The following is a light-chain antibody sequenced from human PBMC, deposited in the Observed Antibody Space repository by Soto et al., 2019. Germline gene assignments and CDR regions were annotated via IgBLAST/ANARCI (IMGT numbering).Light chain of an antibody. CDR1: SXXVGGYNY. J-gene: IGLJ1*01. CDR2: DVT. V-gene: IGLV2-14*01. Sequence: QSALTQPASVSGSPGQSITISCXGXSXXVGGYNYVSWYQQHPGKAPKLMIYDVTNRPSGISNRFSGSKSGNTASLTISGLQAEDEADYYCSSYTSTSTYVFGTGTKLTVL. CDR3: SSYTSTSTYV.